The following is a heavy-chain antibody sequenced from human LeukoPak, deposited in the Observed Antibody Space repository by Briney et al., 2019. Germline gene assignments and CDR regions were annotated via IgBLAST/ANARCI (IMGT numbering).Heavy chain of an antibody. Sequence: GGSLRLSCAASGFTFSGCAFHWVRQAPGKGLEWVAIISNDGNNKYYADSVKGRFTISRDNSKNTPSLQMNSLRAEDTAVYYCARDLIDSGWFDPWGRGTLVTVSS. D-gene: IGHD3-22*01. CDR1: GFTFSGCA. CDR3: ARDLIDSGWFDP. CDR2: ISNDGNNK. J-gene: IGHJ5*02. V-gene: IGHV3-30*03.